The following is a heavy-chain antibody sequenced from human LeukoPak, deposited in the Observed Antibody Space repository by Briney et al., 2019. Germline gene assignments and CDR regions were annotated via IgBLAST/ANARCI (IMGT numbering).Heavy chain of an antibody. Sequence: GGSLRLSCAASGFTFSSYAMSWVRQAPGKGLAWVSVISGSGGSTYYADSVKGRFTISRDNSKNTLYLQMNSLRAEDTAVYYCAKDPNNRKTVGAIDYWGQGTLVTVSS. CDR1: GFTFSSYA. J-gene: IGHJ4*02. CDR2: ISGSGGST. V-gene: IGHV3-23*01. CDR3: AKDPNNRKTVGAIDY. D-gene: IGHD1-26*01.